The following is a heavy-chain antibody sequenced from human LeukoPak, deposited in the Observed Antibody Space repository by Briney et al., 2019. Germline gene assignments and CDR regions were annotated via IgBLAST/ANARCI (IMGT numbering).Heavy chain of an antibody. D-gene: IGHD3-16*02. CDR1: GFTFSSYS. CDR2: ISSSSSYI. V-gene: IGHV3-21*01. Sequence: GGSLSLSCAASGFTFSSYSMNWVRQAPGKGLEWVSSISSSSSYIYYADSVKGRFTISRDNAKNSLYLQMNSLRAEDTAVYYCARGEGYEKRLGELSLSVYWGQGTLVTVSS. CDR3: ARGEGYEKRLGELSLSVY. J-gene: IGHJ4*02.